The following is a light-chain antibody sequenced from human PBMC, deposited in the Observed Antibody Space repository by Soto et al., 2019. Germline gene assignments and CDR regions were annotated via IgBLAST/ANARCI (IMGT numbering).Light chain of an antibody. CDR2: DAS. CDR1: QSVSSY. J-gene: IGKJ5*01. V-gene: IGKV3-11*01. Sequence: EIVLPQSPATLSLSPGERATLSCRASQSVSSYLAWYQQKPGQAPRLLIYDASNRATGIPDRFSGSGSGTDFTLTISSLEPEDFAVYYCQQRSNWPITFGQGTRLEIK. CDR3: QQRSNWPIT.